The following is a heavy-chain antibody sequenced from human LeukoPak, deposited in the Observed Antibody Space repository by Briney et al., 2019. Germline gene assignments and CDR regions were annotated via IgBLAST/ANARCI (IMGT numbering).Heavy chain of an antibody. J-gene: IGHJ1*01. D-gene: IGHD6-13*01. Sequence: GGSLRLSCAASGFTFSNYDFNWVRQAPGKGREWVSYTSSRASNSGSADSVKGRLTITRDNAKNSMNLKMNSLSAEDTAVYDCARDWPTIAAAGTVPEYFQDWGQGTLVTVSS. CDR3: ARDWPTIAAAGTVPEYFQD. V-gene: IGHV3-48*03. CDR1: GFTFSNYD. CDR2: TSSRASNS.